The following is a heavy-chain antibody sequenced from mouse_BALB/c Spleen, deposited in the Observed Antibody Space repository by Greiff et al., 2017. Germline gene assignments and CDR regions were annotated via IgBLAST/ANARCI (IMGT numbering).Heavy chain of an antibody. CDR2: ISSGGSYT. J-gene: IGHJ3*01. D-gene: IGHD1-1*02. CDR1: GFTFSSYT. V-gene: IGHV5-6-4*01. Sequence: EVMLVESGGGLVKPGGSLKLSCAASGFTFSSYTMSWVRQTPEKRLEWVATISSGGSYTYYPDSVKGRFTISRDNAKNTLYLQMSSLKSEDTAMYYCTRVNYGQEEAWFAYWGQGTLVTVSA. CDR3: TRVNYGQEEAWFAY.